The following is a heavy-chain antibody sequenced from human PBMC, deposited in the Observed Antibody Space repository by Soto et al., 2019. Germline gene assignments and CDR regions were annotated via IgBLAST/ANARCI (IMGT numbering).Heavy chain of an antibody. D-gene: IGHD2-15*01. V-gene: IGHV4-34*01. CDR2: VNHSGST. J-gene: IGHJ6*02. Sequence: PSETLSLTCAVFGGSFSGYYWTWIRQPPRKGLEWIGEVNHSGSTNYNPSLKSRVTISVDTSKNQFSLKLSSVTAADTAVYYCARIRVVTATFYYYYDMDVWGQGTTVTVSS. CDR1: GGSFSGYY. CDR3: ARIRVVTATFYYYYDMDV.